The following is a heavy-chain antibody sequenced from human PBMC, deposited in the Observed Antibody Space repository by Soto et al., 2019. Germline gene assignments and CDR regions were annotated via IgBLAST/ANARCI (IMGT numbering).Heavy chain of an antibody. CDR2: MNPNSGNT. J-gene: IGHJ6*02. V-gene: IGHV1-8*01. CDR1: GYTFSSYD. CDR3: ARWLQSYYYYDGMDV. D-gene: IGHD3-10*01. Sequence: QVQLVQSGAEVKKPGASVKVSCKASGYTFSSYDINWVRQATGQGLEWMGWMNPNSGNTGYAQKFQGRVNMTRNTSISAAYMELSSLRSEDAAVYYCARWLQSYYYYDGMDVWGQGTTVSVSS.